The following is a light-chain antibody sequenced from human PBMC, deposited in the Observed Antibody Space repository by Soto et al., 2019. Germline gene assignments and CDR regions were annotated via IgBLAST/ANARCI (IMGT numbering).Light chain of an antibody. J-gene: IGKJ5*01. CDR3: QQYDNLLPIT. Sequence: IQMTQSPSSLSASVGDRVTITCQASQDISKNLNWYQQKPGKAPQLLIYDASSLQTGVPSRCSRSGSATHFTITISSLQPEDIATYYCQQYDNLLPITFGQGTQLEIK. CDR1: QDISKN. V-gene: IGKV1-33*01. CDR2: DAS.